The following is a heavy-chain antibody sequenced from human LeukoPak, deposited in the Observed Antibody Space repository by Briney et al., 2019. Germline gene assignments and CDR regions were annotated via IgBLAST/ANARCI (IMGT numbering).Heavy chain of an antibody. CDR3: ARARDSRHTYGLDH. Sequence: GGSLRLSCAASGFSVSSNYMSWVRQAPGRGLEWVSVTYSGGSTFYADSLKGRFTTSRDNSKNTMYLRMDSLRAEDTAVYYCARARDSRHTYGLDHWGQGTLVTVSS. V-gene: IGHV3-66*02. CDR2: TYSGGST. CDR1: GFSVSSNY. J-gene: IGHJ4*02. D-gene: IGHD5-18*01.